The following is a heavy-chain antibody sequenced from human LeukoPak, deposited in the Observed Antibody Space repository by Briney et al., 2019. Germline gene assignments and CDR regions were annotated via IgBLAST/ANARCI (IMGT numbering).Heavy chain of an antibody. Sequence: ASVKVSCKASGYTFTSYAMHWVRQAPGQRLEWMGWINAGNGNTKYSQKFQGRVTITRDTSASTAYMELSSLRAEDTAVYYCASMHIVVVTAILAVDWFDYWGQGTLVTVSS. J-gene: IGHJ4*02. V-gene: IGHV1-3*01. D-gene: IGHD2-21*02. CDR2: INAGNGNT. CDR1: GYTFTSYA. CDR3: ASMHIVVVTAILAVDWFDY.